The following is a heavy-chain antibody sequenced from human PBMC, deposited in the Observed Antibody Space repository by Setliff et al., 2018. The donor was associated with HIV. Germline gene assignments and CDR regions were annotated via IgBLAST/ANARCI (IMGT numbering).Heavy chain of an antibody. V-gene: IGHV3-7*01. D-gene: IGHD2-15*01. Sequence: GASVKVSCKASGDSFSDYAISWVRQAPGKRLEWVASIKPDGTEDHYVDSVKGRFTISRDISKNTLYLQMNSLTSEDTAVYYCARDGGGLWHEYLQHWGQGTLVTVSS. CDR1: GDSFSDYA. CDR2: IKPDGTED. CDR3: ARDGGGLWHEYLQH. J-gene: IGHJ1*01.